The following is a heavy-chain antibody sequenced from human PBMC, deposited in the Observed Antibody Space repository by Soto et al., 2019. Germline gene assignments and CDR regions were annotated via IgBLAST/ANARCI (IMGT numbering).Heavy chain of an antibody. Sequence: QLQLQESGPGLVKPSETLSLTCTVSGGSISSSSYYWGWIRQPPGKGLEWIGSIYYSGSTYYNPSLKSRVPISVDTSKNQFSLKLSSVTAADTAVYYCASYSGIAVAGTWYFQHWGQGTLVTVSS. V-gene: IGHV4-39*01. J-gene: IGHJ1*01. CDR2: IYYSGST. D-gene: IGHD6-19*01. CDR1: GGSISSSSYY. CDR3: ASYSGIAVAGTWYFQH.